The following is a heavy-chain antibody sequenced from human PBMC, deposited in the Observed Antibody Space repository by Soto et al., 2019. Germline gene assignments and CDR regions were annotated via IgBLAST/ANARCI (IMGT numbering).Heavy chain of an antibody. CDR2: MSGSSSTT. CDR1: GLTFSNYA. D-gene: IGHD3-16*02. CDR3: AKNQERELPRVIAF. J-gene: IGHJ4*02. V-gene: IGHV3-23*01. Sequence: EVRLLESGGGLVKPGGSLRLSCATSGLTFSNYAMSWVRQAPGGGLEWVSSMSGSSSTTYYADSVRGRFTISRDRSKYTLYLQMSSLRAEDTALYYCAKNQERELPRVIAFWGQGTLVTVSS.